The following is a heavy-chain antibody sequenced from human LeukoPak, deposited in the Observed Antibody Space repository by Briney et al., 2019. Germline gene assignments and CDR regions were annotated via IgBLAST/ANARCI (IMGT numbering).Heavy chain of an antibody. CDR1: RGSISSYY. D-gene: IGHD6-13*01. CDR3: ARDEWISSSWVNWFDP. V-gene: IGHV4-4*07. J-gene: IGHJ5*02. Sequence: NPSETLSLTCTVSRGSISSYYWSWIRQPAGKGLEWIGRIYTSGSTDYNPSLKSRVTMSVDTSKKQFSLKLRSVTAADTAVYYCARDEWISSSWVNWFDPWGQGTLVTVSS. CDR2: IYTSGST.